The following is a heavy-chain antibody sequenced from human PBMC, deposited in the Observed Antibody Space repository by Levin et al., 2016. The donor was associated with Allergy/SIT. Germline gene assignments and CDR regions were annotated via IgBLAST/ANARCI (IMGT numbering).Heavy chain of an antibody. V-gene: IGHV4-61*01. D-gene: IGHD2-21*02. Sequence: SETLSLTCTVSGGSVSSGSYYWSWIRQPPGKGLEWIGYIYYSGSTNYNPSLKSRVTISVDTSKNQFSLKLSSVTAADTAVYYCAREVGSCGGDCYSLWYFDLWGRGTLVTVSS. CDR2: IYYSGST. CDR3: AREVGSCGGDCYSLWYFDL. J-gene: IGHJ2*01. CDR1: GGSVSSGSYY.